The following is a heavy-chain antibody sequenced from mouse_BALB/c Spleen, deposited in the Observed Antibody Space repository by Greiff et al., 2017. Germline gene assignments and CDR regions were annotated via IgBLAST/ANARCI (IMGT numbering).Heavy chain of an antibody. D-gene: IGHD2-1*01. CDR2: ISTYYGNT. J-gene: IGHJ4*01. V-gene: IGHV1-67*01. CDR3: ARGGNYEYYYAMDY. Sequence: QVQLQQSGPELVRPGVSVKISCKGSSYTFTDYAMHWVKQSHAKSLEWIGVISTYYGNTNYNQKFKGRATMTVDKSSSTAYMELARLTSEDSAVYYCARGGNYEYYYAMDYWGQGTSVTVSS. CDR1: SYTFTDYA.